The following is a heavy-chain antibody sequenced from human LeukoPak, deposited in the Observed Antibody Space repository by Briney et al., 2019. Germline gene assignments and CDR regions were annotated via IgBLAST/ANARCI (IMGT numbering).Heavy chain of an antibody. V-gene: IGHV4-38-2*01. Sequence: KPSETLSLTCAVSGYSISSGYYWGWIRQPPGKGLEWIGSIYQSGSTYYNPSLKSRVTISVDTSKNQFSLKLSSVTATHTAVYYCARAKYQYGELDYWGQGTLVTVSS. CDR1: GYSISSGYY. D-gene: IGHD4-17*01. CDR2: IYQSGST. CDR3: ARAKYQYGELDY. J-gene: IGHJ4*02.